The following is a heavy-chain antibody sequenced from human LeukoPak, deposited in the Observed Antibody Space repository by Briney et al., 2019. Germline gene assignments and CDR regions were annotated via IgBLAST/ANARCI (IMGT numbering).Heavy chain of an antibody. CDR1: GGTFSSYA. J-gene: IGHJ4*02. Sequence: SVKVSCKASGGTFSSYAISWVRQAPGQGLEWMGRIIPILGIANYAQKFQGRVTITTDESTSTAYMELSSLRSEDTAVYYCAREVEYSSSSAYFDYWGQGTLVTVSS. D-gene: IGHD6-6*01. CDR3: AREVEYSSSSAYFDY. CDR2: IIPILGIA. V-gene: IGHV1-69*04.